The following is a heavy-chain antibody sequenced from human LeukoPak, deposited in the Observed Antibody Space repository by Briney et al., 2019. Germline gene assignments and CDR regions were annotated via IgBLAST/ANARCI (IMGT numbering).Heavy chain of an antibody. CDR3: AKDTGLKGSTSPTLSD. Sequence: GGSLRLSCAASGFTFSNYGMHWVRQAPGKGLEWVAFIRYDGTNKYYADSVKGRFTISRDNSKNTLYLQMNSLRAEDTAVYYCAKDTGLKGSTSPTLSDWGQGTLVTVSS. J-gene: IGHJ4*02. CDR2: IRYDGTNK. D-gene: IGHD2-2*01. V-gene: IGHV3-30*02. CDR1: GFTFSNYG.